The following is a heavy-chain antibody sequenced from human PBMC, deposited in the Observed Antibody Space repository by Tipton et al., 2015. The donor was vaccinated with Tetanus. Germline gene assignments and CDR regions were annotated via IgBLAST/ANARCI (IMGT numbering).Heavy chain of an antibody. CDR2: IYLSGET. D-gene: IGHD6-6*01. CDR1: GDSISRGGYF. Sequence: TLSLTCTVSGDSISRGGYFLNWIRQRPGKGPGWVGYIYLSGETYYNPALKRRVSISVDTSRNQFSLNPTSVTAADPAVYYCARDQGGGRVVRLNWFDPWGQGTLVTVSS. J-gene: IGHJ5*02. V-gene: IGHV4-31*03. CDR3: ARDQGGGRVVRLNWFDP.